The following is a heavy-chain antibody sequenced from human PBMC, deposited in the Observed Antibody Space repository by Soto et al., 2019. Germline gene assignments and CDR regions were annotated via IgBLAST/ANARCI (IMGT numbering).Heavy chain of an antibody. CDR1: GGSVSGGPYY. V-gene: IGHV4-61*01. D-gene: IGHD3-22*01. Sequence: PSETLSLTCTVSGGSVSGGPYYWSWIRQPPGKGLEWSGYIYYSGNTNYNPTLKSRVTISVDTSKNQFSLKLSSVTAADTAVYYCXRGGRHDDSSGYGSLGYWGPGTLVTVSS. J-gene: IGHJ4*02. CDR3: XRGGRHDDSSGYGSLGY. CDR2: IYYSGNT.